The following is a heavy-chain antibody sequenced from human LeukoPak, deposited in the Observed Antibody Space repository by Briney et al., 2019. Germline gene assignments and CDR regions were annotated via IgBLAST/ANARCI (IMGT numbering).Heavy chain of an antibody. CDR3: AREVPHYAGRVYAHDAFAI. J-gene: IGHJ3*02. Sequence: KPAETLSLTCTVSGGSISSYDWSWVRQPPRKGLYVIGEISHSGSTNYNPSPKRRVTIFVATTKNPLSLKLSSVPAAAPAVYYCAREVPHYAGRVYAHDAFAIWGQGTMVTVSS. V-gene: IGHV4-34*01. CDR2: ISHSGST. D-gene: IGHD3-22*01. CDR1: GGSISSYD.